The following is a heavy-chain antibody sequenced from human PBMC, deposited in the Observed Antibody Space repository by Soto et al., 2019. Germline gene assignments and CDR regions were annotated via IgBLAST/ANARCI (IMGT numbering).Heavy chain of an antibody. CDR2: IYYSGST. CDR1: GGSISSGDFY. CDR3: ARVRGSGSYAAYYFDS. V-gene: IGHV4-30-4*01. J-gene: IGHJ4*01. D-gene: IGHD3-10*01. Sequence: SETLSLTCTVSGGSISSGDFYWSWIRQPPGKGLELIGNIYYSGSTYYNPSLRSRAIMSVDTSKDQFSLKLRSVTAADTAVYYCARVRGSGSYAAYYFDSWGQGTLVTVSS.